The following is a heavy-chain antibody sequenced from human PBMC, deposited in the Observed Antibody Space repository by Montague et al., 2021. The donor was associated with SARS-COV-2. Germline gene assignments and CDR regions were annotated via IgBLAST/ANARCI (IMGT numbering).Heavy chain of an antibody. CDR3: ARGGHQLSCGLDV. CDR2: IHHTGST. V-gene: IGHV4-34*01. J-gene: IGHJ6*02. D-gene: IGHD1-1*01. Sequence: SETLSLTCAVYGGSFSGYYWSWIRQPPGKGLEWIGQIHHTGSTIYKPSPKSRVTIVEDTSKNKFSLKMTSVTAADKAVYYCARGGHQLSCGLDVWGQGTTVTVSS. CDR1: GGSFSGYY.